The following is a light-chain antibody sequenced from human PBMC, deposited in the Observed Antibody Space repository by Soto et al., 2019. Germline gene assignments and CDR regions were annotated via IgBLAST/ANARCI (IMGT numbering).Light chain of an antibody. CDR3: QQYNNWLA. V-gene: IGKV3-15*01. Sequence: EIVMTQSPATLSVSPGERATLSCRASQSVSSNLAWYQQKPGQAPRLRTYGASTRATGIPARFSGSGSGTEFTLTISSLQSEDFAVYYCQQYNNWLAFGQGTKVDXK. CDR1: QSVSSN. J-gene: IGKJ1*01. CDR2: GAS.